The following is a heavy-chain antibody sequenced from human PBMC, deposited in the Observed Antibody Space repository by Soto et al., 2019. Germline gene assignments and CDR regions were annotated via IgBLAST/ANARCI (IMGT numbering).Heavy chain of an antibody. CDR3: AHLGYSYGSGYYYYGMDV. J-gene: IGHJ6*02. V-gene: IGHV3-23*01. CDR2: ISGSGGST. CDR1: GFTFSSYA. D-gene: IGHD5-18*01. Sequence: GGSLRLSXAASGFTFSSYAMSWVRQAPGKGLEWVSAISGSGGSTYYADSVKGRFTISRDNSKNTLYLQMNSLRAEDTAVYYCAHLGYSYGSGYYYYGMDVWGQGTTVTVSS.